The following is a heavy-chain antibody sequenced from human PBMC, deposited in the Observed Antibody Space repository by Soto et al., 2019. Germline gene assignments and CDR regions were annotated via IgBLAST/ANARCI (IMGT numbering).Heavy chain of an antibody. CDR1: GYTFTSYG. D-gene: IGHD2-2*01. CDR2: ISAYNGNT. V-gene: IGHV1-18*01. Sequence: ASVKVSCKASGYTFTSYGISWVRQAPGQGLEWMGWISAYNGNTNYAQKLQGRVTMTTDTSTSTAYMELRSLRSDDTAVYYCARDGEDIVVVPAAIDYWGQGTLVTVSS. J-gene: IGHJ4*02. CDR3: ARDGEDIVVVPAAIDY.